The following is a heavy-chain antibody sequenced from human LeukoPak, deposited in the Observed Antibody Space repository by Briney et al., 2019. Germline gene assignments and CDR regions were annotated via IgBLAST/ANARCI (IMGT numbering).Heavy chain of an antibody. Sequence: GGSLRLSCAVSGLNVGTNYMSWVRQAPGRGLEWVSVVYAAGNTFYADSVKARFTIFRDNSRDTLFLQMDSLRVEDTGVYYCAKDFPDQWSMDVWGQGTTVSVSS. CDR1: GLNVGTNY. D-gene: IGHD6-19*01. CDR3: AKDFPDQWSMDV. J-gene: IGHJ6*02. CDR2: VYAAGNT. V-gene: IGHV3-66*01.